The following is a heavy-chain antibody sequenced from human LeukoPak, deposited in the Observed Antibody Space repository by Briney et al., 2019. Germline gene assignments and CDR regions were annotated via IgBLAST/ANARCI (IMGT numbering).Heavy chain of an antibody. Sequence: SETLSLTCTVSGGSISSNNYYWGWIRQPPGEGLEWIGTIYYSGTTYYNPSLKSRVTISVDTSKNQFSLKLTSVTAADTAVYYCARGRNLWSRRTSDYWGQGTLVTVSS. D-gene: IGHD3-10*01. V-gene: IGHV4-39*07. CDR1: GGSISSNNYY. J-gene: IGHJ4*02. CDR2: IYYSGTT. CDR3: ARGRNLWSRRTSDY.